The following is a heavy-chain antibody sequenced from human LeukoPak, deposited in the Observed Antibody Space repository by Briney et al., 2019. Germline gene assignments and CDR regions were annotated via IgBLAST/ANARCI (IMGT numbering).Heavy chain of an antibody. V-gene: IGHV3-33*01. CDR1: GFTFSSYG. Sequence: GSLRLSCAASGFTFSSYGMHWVRQAPGKGLEWVAVIWYDGTNKYYADSVKGRFTISRDNSKNTLFLQMNSLRAEDTAVYYCARELLYSYGSFDYWGQGTLVTVSS. CDR2: IWYDGTNK. CDR3: ARELLYSYGSFDY. D-gene: IGHD5-18*01. J-gene: IGHJ4*02.